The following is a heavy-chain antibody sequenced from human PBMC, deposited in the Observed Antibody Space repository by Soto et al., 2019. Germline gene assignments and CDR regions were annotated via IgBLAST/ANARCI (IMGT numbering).Heavy chain of an antibody. D-gene: IGHD1-7*01. CDR1: GDSVSSGDYY. J-gene: IGHJ5*02. Sequence: KASEPLSLTCTVSGDSVSSGDYYWSWIRQPPGKGLEWIGYIYYSGSTTYNPSLKSRVTISLDKSKNQFSLNLSSVTAADPAVYYCASYNWNYWFDPWGQGTLVTVSS. V-gene: IGHV4-61*08. CDR3: ASYNWNYWFDP. CDR2: IYYSGST.